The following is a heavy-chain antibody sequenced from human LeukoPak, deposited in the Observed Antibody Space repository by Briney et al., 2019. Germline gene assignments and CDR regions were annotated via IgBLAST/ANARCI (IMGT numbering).Heavy chain of an antibody. CDR1: GFTFSSYS. CDR3: ARDLGFGESRVY. J-gene: IGHJ4*02. CDR2: ISSSSSYI. Sequence: GGSLRLSCAASGFTFSSYSMNWVRQAPGKGLEWVSSISSSSSYIYYADSVKGRFTISRDNAKNSLYLQMNSLRAEDTAVYYCARDLGFGESRVYWGQGTLVTVSS. V-gene: IGHV3-21*01. D-gene: IGHD3-10*01.